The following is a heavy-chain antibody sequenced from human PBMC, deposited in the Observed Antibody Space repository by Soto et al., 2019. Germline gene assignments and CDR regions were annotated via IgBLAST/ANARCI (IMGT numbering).Heavy chain of an antibody. D-gene: IGHD3-22*01. Sequence: SETLSLTCTVSGASVNSGSYYWSWIRQPPGKGLEWIGYVYYSGSTNYNPSLKSRVTISVDTSKNQISLKLNSVTAADTAVYYCATAGDSRGYYYWFDPWGQGTLVTVSS. CDR3: ATAGDSRGYYYWFDP. V-gene: IGHV4-61*01. CDR2: VYYSGST. J-gene: IGHJ5*02. CDR1: GASVNSGSYY.